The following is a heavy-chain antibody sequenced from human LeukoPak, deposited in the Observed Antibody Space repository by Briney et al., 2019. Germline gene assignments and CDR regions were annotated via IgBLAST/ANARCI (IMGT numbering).Heavy chain of an antibody. Sequence: GGSLRLPCAASGFTFSSYAMSWVRQAPGKGREWVSAISGSGGSTYYADSVKGRFTISRDNSKNTLYLQMNSLRAEDTAVYYCAKERKGYCSGGSCYPTNGMDVWGQGTTVTVSS. V-gene: IGHV3-23*01. CDR2: ISGSGGST. D-gene: IGHD2-15*01. J-gene: IGHJ6*02. CDR1: GFTFSSYA. CDR3: AKERKGYCSGGSCYPTNGMDV.